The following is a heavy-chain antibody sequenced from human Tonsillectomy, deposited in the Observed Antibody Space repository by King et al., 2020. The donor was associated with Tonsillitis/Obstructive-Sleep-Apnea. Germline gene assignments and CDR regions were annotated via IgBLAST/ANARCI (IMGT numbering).Heavy chain of an antibody. V-gene: IGHV4-34*01. J-gene: IGHJ3*02. CDR3: ARGHSNNGRAAFDI. D-gene: IGHD4-11*01. CDR2: ISHSGST. Sequence: VQLPQWGAGLLKPSETLSLPCAVYGGTFSGYYWSWFCQPPGKGLEWIGEISHSGSTNYNPSLKSRVTISLDTSKNQFSLKLSSVTAADTSVYYCARGHSNNGRAAFDIWGQGTMITVSS. CDR1: GGTFSGYY.